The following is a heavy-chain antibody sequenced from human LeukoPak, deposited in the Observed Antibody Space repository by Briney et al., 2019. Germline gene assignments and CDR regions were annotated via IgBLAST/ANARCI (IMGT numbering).Heavy chain of an antibody. CDR3: ARAPRKTATDRVYWYLDL. CDR2: IYYSGST. J-gene: IGHJ2*01. V-gene: IGHV4-31*03. Sequence: PSQTLSLTCTVSGGSISSGVYYWSWIRQHPGKGLEWIGYIYYSGSTNYNPSLKSRVTISVDTSKNQFSLKLSSVTAADTAVYYCARAPRKTATDRVYWYLDLWGRGTLVTVSS. CDR1: GGSISSGVYY. D-gene: IGHD6-13*01.